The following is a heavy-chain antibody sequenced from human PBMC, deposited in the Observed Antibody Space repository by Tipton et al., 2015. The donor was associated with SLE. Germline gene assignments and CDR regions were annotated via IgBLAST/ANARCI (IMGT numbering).Heavy chain of an antibody. V-gene: IGHV3-30-3*01. CDR2: ISYDGSNK. J-gene: IGHJ5*02. Sequence: SLRLSCAASGFTFSSYAMSWVRQAPGKGLEWVAVISYDGSNKYYADSVKGRFTISRDNSKNMLYLQMNSLRAEDTAVYYCARGGGIVVVVADGGWFDPWGQGTLVTVSS. CDR3: ARGGGIVVVVADGGWFDP. CDR1: GFTFSSYA. D-gene: IGHD2-15*01.